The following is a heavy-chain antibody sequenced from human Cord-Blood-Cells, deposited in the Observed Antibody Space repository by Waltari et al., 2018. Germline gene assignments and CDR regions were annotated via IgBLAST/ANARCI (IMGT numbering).Heavy chain of an antibody. CDR1: GYTFTGYY. V-gene: IGHV1-2*02. CDR3: ARVDYCSGGSCYYFQH. J-gene: IGHJ1*01. CDR2: INPTSNGT. Sequence: QVQLVQSGAEVKKPGASVKVSCKASGYTFTGYYMHWVGPAPGQGLEWMGWINPTSNGTNYAQKFQGRVTMTRDTSISTAYMELSRLRSDDTAVYYCARVDYCSGGSCYYFQHWGQGTLVTVSS. D-gene: IGHD2-15*01.